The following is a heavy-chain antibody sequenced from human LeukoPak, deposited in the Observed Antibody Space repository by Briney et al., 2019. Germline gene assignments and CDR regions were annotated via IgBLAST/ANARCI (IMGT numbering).Heavy chain of an antibody. D-gene: IGHD3-22*01. V-gene: IGHV3-30*18. J-gene: IGHJ4*02. CDR1: GFTFSSYG. CDR2: ISYDGSNK. Sequence: GRSLRLSCAASGFTFSSYGMHWVRQAPGKGLEWVAVISYDGSNKYYADSVKGRFTISRDNSKNTLYLQMNSLRAEDTAVYYCAKDAEYENYYDSSGYYLYYFDYWGQGTLVTASS. CDR3: AKDAEYENYYDSSGYYLYYFDY.